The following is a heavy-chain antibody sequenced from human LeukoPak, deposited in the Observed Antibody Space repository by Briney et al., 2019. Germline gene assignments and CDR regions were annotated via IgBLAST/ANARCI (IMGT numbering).Heavy chain of an antibody. CDR3: ASPLLPYSGETTLFDY. CDR2: IKQDGSEE. D-gene: IGHD6-25*01. Sequence: GGSLRLSCAASGFTFSAYWMNWVRQAPGKGLEWVATIKQDGSEEFYVDSVKGRFTISRDNAKNSLYLQMNSLRAEDTAVYYCASPLLPYSGETTLFDYWGQGTLVIVSS. CDR1: GFTFSAYW. V-gene: IGHV3-7*01. J-gene: IGHJ4*02.